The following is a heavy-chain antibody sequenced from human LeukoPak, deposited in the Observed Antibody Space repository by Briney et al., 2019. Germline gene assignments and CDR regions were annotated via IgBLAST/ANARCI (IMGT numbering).Heavy chain of an antibody. D-gene: IGHD3-22*01. CDR1: GYTFTSYG. CDR2: IIPILGIA. Sequence: ASVKVSCKASGYTFTSYGISWVRQAPGQGLEWMGRIIPILGIANYAQKFQGRVTITADKSTSTSYMELSSLRSEDTAVYYCARVSDYYDSSGYLDYWGQGTLVIVSS. J-gene: IGHJ4*02. CDR3: ARVSDYYDSSGYLDY. V-gene: IGHV1-69*04.